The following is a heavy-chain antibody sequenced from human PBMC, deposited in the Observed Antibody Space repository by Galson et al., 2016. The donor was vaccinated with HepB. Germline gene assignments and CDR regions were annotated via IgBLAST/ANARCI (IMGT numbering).Heavy chain of an antibody. V-gene: IGHV3-21*01. CDR1: GITFNTYN. CDR2: ISTSSSPI. J-gene: IGHJ4*02. D-gene: IGHD1-7*01. Sequence: SLRLSCAASGITFNTYNMVWVRQAPGKGLEWASYISTSSSPISYRDSVKGRFTISRDNTKNSLYLQLNSLRAEDTAVYYCARIIKTGTTSHFDYWGQGTLVTVSS. CDR3: ARIIKTGTTSHFDY.